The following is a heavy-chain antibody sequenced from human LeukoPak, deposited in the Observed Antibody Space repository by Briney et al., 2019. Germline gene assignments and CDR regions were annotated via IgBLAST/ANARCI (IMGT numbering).Heavy chain of an antibody. D-gene: IGHD3-9*01. CDR3: ARARYFDWDDFDY. J-gene: IGHJ4*02. CDR1: GFTFSSYW. Sequence: GGSPRLSCAASGFTFSSYWMSWVRQAPGKGLEWVANIKQDGSEKYYVDSVKGRFTISRDNAKNSLYLQTNSLRAEDTAVYYCARARYFDWDDFDYWGQGTLVTVSS. CDR2: IKQDGSEK. V-gene: IGHV3-7*01.